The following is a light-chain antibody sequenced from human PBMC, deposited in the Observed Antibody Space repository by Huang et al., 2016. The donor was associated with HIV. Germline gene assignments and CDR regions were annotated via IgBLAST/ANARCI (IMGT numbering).Light chain of an antibody. CDR2: GAS. V-gene: IGKV3-20*01. J-gene: IGKJ3*01. Sequence: EIVLTQSPGTLSLSPGERATLSCRASQSITTYLAWYQQRPGQDPRLLIYGASARAIGIPDRFSGSGSGTDFTLTISRLEPEDFAVYYCQHYGNSPLFGPGTKVDLK. CDR3: QHYGNSPL. CDR1: QSITTY.